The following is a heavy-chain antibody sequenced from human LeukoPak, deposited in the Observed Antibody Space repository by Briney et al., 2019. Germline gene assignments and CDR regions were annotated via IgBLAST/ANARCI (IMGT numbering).Heavy chain of an antibody. CDR2: ISYDGSNK. CDR1: GFTFSRYG. CDR3: ARVLGKVLMGIFGEKVGGSMDV. V-gene: IGHV3-30*03. J-gene: IGHJ6*02. D-gene: IGHD3-10*01. Sequence: GGSLRLSCVASGFTFSRYGMHWVRQAPGKGLEWVTVISYDGSNKYYADSVKGRFTISRDNSKNTLYLQMNSLRAEDTAVYYCARVLGKVLMGIFGEKVGGSMDVWGQGTTVTVSS.